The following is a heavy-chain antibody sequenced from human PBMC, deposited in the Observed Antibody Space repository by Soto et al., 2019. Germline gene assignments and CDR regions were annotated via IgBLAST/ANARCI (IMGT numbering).Heavy chain of an antibody. CDR1: GFTFSTYA. J-gene: IGHJ4*02. V-gene: IGHV3-23*01. Sequence: EVELLESGGGLVQPEGSLRLSCAASGFTFSTYAMGWVRQAPGKGLVWVSVVSSGGGTHYADSVKGRFTVSRDNSKNTLSLQMNSLRAEDTAVYYCAKRRGAGGHFDYWGQGALVTVSS. CDR2: VSSGGGT. CDR3: AKRRGAGGHFDY. D-gene: IGHD2-15*01.